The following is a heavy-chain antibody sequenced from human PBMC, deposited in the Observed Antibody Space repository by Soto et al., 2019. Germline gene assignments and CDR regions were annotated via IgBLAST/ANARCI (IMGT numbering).Heavy chain of an antibody. CDR3: ARGGAYSSSWYGAYYYYGMDV. CDR1: GGSISSYY. Sequence: PSETLSLTCTVSGGSISSYYWSWIRQPPGKGLEWIGYIYYSGSTNYNPSLKSRVTISVDTSKNQFSLKLSSVTAADTAVYYCARGGAYSSSWYGAYYYYGMDVWGQGTTVTLSS. J-gene: IGHJ6*02. D-gene: IGHD6-13*01. CDR2: IYYSGST. V-gene: IGHV4-59*01.